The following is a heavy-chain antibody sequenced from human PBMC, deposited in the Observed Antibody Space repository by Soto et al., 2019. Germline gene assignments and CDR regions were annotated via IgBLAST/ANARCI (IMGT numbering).Heavy chain of an antibody. CDR2: ISGGGTFA. V-gene: IGHV3-11*04. CDR1: GFTFIDYY. Sequence: PGWSLRLACESSGFTFIDYYMTWFRQAPGKGLEWVSYISGGGTFAVYADSLRGRFTILRDNAKSSVYLQITSLRADDSAVYYCARGHTTVRRAYFDYWGQGTVVTVSS. J-gene: IGHJ4*02. CDR3: ARGHTTVRRAYFDY. D-gene: IGHD4-17*01.